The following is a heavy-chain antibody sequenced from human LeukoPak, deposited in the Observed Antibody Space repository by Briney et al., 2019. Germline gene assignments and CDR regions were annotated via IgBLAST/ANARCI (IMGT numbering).Heavy chain of an antibody. V-gene: IGHV1-69*06. D-gene: IGHD3-10*01. Sequence: ASVKVSCKASGGTFSSYAISWVRQAPGQGLEWMGGIIPIFGTPNNAQKFQGRVTITADKFTSTAYMELSSLSSVTAEDTAVYYCARDGTVSTMVRGGKSGYFDYWGQGTLVTVSS. CDR1: GGTFSSYA. CDR3: ARDGTVSTMVRGGKSGYFDY. J-gene: IGHJ4*02. CDR2: IIPIFGTP.